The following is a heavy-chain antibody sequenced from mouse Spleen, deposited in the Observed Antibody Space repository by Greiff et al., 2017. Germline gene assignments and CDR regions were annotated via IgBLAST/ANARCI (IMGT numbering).Heavy chain of an antibody. Sequence: QVHVKQSGAELVRPGASVKLSCKASGYTFTDYYINWVKQRPGQGLEWIARIYPGSGNTYYNEKFKGKATLTAEKSSSTAYMQLSSLTSEDSAVYFCANYYYGSSYAFAYWGQGTLVTVSA. CDR3: ANYYYGSSYAFAY. CDR2: IYPGSGNT. D-gene: IGHD1-1*01. J-gene: IGHJ3*01. V-gene: IGHV1-76*01. CDR1: GYTFTDYY.